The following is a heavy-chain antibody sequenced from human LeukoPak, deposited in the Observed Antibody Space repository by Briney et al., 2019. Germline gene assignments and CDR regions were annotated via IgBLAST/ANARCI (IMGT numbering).Heavy chain of an antibody. Sequence: GGSLRLSCAASGFTFSSYGMSWVRRAPGKGLEWVSYISSSGSTIYYADSVKGRFTISRDNAKNSLYLQMNSLRAEDTAVYYCAELGITMIGGVWGKGTTVIISS. CDR1: GFTFSSYG. CDR3: AELGITMIGGV. CDR2: ISSSGSTI. J-gene: IGHJ6*04. V-gene: IGHV3-48*04. D-gene: IGHD3-10*02.